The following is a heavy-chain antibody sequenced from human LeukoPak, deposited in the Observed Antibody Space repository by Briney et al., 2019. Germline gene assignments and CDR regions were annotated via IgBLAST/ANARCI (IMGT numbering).Heavy chain of an antibody. D-gene: IGHD1-26*01. Sequence: GGSLRLSCAASGFTFSSYWMHWVRQAPGKGLVWVSRINTDGSSTSYADSVKGRFTISRDNAKNTLYLQMNSLRAEDTAVYYRAREGRELRPPYAFDICGQGTMVTVSS. CDR1: GFTFSSYW. CDR2: INTDGSST. J-gene: IGHJ3*02. V-gene: IGHV3-74*01. CDR3: AREGRELRPPYAFDI.